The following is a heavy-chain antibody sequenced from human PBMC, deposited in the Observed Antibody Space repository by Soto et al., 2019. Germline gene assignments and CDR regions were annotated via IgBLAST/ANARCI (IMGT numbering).Heavy chain of an antibody. Sequence: QVQLEQSGAEVKKPGSSVKVSCKASGGTFSNSAISWVRQAPGQGLEWMGGIMPIFRTPDYAQKFQGRVTITADESTTTDYMELSGLVLDDTAVYYCARDKDRAQLGGNHYYILDVWGQGTTVTVSS. J-gene: IGHJ6*02. CDR3: ARDKDRAQLGGNHYYILDV. CDR1: GGTFSNSA. V-gene: IGHV1-69*12. CDR2: IMPIFRTP. D-gene: IGHD3-3*02.